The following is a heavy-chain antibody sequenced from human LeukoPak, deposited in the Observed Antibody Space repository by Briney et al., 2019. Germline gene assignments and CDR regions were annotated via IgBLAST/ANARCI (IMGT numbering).Heavy chain of an antibody. CDR2: IYSGGST. CDR3: ARDRRDQQVYGMDV. J-gene: IGHJ6*02. CDR1: GFTFSSYA. V-gene: IGHV3-66*01. D-gene: IGHD1/OR15-1a*01. Sequence: PGGSLRLSCAASGFTFSSYAMSWVRQAPGKGLEWVSLIYSGGSTYYADSVKGRFTISRDNSKNTLCLQMNSLRAEDTAVYYCARDRRDQQVYGMDVWGQGTTVTVSS.